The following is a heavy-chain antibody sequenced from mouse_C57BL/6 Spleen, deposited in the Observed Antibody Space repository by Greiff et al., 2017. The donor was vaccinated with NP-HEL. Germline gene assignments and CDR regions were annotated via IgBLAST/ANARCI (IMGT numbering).Heavy chain of an antibody. D-gene: IGHD1-1*01. V-gene: IGHV1-82*01. CDR2: IYPGDGDT. CDR1: GYAFSSSW. J-gene: IGHJ3*01. CDR3: ARLGSSYFAY. Sequence: VQLQQSGPELVKPGASVKISCKASGYAFSSSWMNWVKQRPGKGLEWIGRIYPGDGDTNYNGKFKGKATLTADKSSSTAYMQLSSLTSEDSAVYFCARLGSSYFAYWGQGTLVTVSA.